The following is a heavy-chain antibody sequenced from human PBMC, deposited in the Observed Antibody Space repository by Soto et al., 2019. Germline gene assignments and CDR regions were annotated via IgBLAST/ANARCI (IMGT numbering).Heavy chain of an antibody. Sequence: GGSLRLSCAASGFTFSSYSMNWVRQAPGKGLEWVSSISSSSSYIYDADPVKGRFTISRDNAKNPLYLQMNSLRADDPSVYYCARVFPGTTFGMDVWGQGTMVTVSS. J-gene: IGHJ6*02. CDR1: GFTFSSYS. D-gene: IGHD1-7*01. CDR3: ARVFPGTTFGMDV. CDR2: ISSSSSYI. V-gene: IGHV3-21*01.